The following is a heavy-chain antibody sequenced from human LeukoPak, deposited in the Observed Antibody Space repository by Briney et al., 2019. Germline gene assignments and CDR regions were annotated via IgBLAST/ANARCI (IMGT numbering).Heavy chain of an antibody. Sequence: GGSLRLSCAASGFTVSSNYMSWVRQAPGKGLEWVSVIYSGGSTYYADSVKGRFTISRDNSKNTLYLQMNSLRAEDTAVYYCASAQWLVPHYFDYWGQGTLVTVSS. D-gene: IGHD6-19*01. V-gene: IGHV3-66*01. J-gene: IGHJ4*02. CDR1: GFTVSSNY. CDR2: IYSGGST. CDR3: ASAQWLVPHYFDY.